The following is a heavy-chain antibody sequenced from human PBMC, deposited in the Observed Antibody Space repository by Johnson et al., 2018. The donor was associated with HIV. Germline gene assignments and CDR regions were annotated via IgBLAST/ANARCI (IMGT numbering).Heavy chain of an antibody. Sequence: VQLVESGGGVVQPGRSLRLSCVASGFTFSSYAMHWVRQAPGKGLEWGTVISYDGNNKYYADSVKGRFTISRDNSKNTLYLQMNSLRGEDTAVYYCGRPRIQLWSLDAFDIWGQGTMVTVSS. CDR3: GRPRIQLWSLDAFDI. CDR1: GFTFSSYA. CDR2: ISYDGNNK. D-gene: IGHD5-18*01. J-gene: IGHJ3*02. V-gene: IGHV3-30-3*01.